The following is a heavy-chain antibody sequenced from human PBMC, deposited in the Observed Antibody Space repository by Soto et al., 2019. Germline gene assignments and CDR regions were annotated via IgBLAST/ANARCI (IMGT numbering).Heavy chain of an antibody. D-gene: IGHD3-22*01. CDR1: GYSFRSNW. J-gene: IGHJ4*02. CDR3: AGHGGAHYDSSGYHYALDY. Sequence: GESLKISCKGSGYSFRSNWITWVRQMPGKGLEWMGRIDLTDSYTSYSPSFQGHVSFSSDTSINTAYLQWSSLRASDTAMYYCAGHGGAHYDSSGYHYALDYWGQGTPVTVSS. CDR2: IDLTDSYT. V-gene: IGHV5-10-1*01.